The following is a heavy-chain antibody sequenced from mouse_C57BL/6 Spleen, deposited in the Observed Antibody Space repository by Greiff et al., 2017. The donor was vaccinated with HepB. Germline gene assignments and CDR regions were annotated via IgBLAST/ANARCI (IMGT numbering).Heavy chain of an antibody. CDR1: GFSLTSYG. Sequence: QVQLKQSGPGLVQPSQSLSITCTVSGFSLTSYGVHWVRQSPGKGLEWLGVIWSGGSTDYNAAFISRLSISKDNSKSQVFFKMNSLQADDTAIYYCASRRDYSNYEGFAYWGQGTLVTVSA. CDR3: ASRRDYSNYEGFAY. CDR2: IWSGGST. V-gene: IGHV2-2*01. D-gene: IGHD2-5*01. J-gene: IGHJ3*01.